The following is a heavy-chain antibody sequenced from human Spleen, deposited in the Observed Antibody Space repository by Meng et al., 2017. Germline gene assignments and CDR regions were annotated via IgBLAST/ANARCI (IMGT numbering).Heavy chain of an antibody. Sequence: QPQLQESGPGLVRPSEALSLTCSVSGGSISTSGYYWGWIRQPLGKGLEWIGSIGHSGFTYYTPSLKSRVTISVDTSKIQFSLKLSSVTAADTAVYYCARLIYSHGGFDSWGQGTLVTVSS. CDR2: IGHSGFT. D-gene: IGHD5-18*01. V-gene: IGHV4-39*07. CDR1: GGSISTSGYY. J-gene: IGHJ4*02. CDR3: ARLIYSHGGFDS.